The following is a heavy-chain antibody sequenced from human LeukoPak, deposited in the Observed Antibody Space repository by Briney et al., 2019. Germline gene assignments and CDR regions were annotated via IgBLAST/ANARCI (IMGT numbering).Heavy chain of an antibody. CDR3: ARGNAGVAGFDY. V-gene: IGHV4-34*01. D-gene: IGHD6-19*01. CDR2: INHSGST. Sequence: SETLSLTCAVYGGSFSGYYWSWIRQPPGKGLEWIGEINHSGSTNYNPSLKSRVTISVDTSKNQFSLKLSSVTAADTAVYHCARGNAGVAGFDYWGQGTLVTVSS. J-gene: IGHJ4*02. CDR1: GGSFSGYY.